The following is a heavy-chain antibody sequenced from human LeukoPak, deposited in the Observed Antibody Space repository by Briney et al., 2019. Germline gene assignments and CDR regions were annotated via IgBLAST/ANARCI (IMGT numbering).Heavy chain of an antibody. V-gene: IGHV4-34*01. CDR1: GGSFRGYY. D-gene: IGHD6-13*01. J-gene: IGHJ4*02. CDR3: ARIAAAGDLSIDY. CDR2: INLSGST. Sequence: PSETLSLTRAVSGGSFRGYYWSWVRQPPGKGLEWIGEINLSGSTNYNPSLKSRVTISVDTSKNRFSLKLSSVTAADTAVYYCARIAAAGDLSIDYWGQGTLVTVSS.